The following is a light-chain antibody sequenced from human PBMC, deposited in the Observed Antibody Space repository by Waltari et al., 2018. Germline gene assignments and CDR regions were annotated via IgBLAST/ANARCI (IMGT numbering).Light chain of an antibody. Sequence: DIQMTQSPSTLSASVGDRVTISCRASQSVGTWLAWYQQKPGKAPKLLIYMASSLEGGVPSRFSGSGSGTDFTLTISSLQPDDFATYSCQQYSSFSTFGQGTKV. V-gene: IGKV1-5*03. CDR3: QQYSSFST. J-gene: IGKJ2*01. CDR1: QSVGTW. CDR2: MAS.